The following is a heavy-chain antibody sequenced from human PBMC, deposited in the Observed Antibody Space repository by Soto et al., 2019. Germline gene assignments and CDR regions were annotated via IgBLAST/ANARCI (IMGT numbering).Heavy chain of an antibody. D-gene: IGHD2-15*01. CDR3: ARWADCSGGSCYPYYYYGMDV. CDR2: ISSSGSTI. J-gene: IGHJ6*02. CDR1: GFTFSSYE. Sequence: GGSLRLSCAASGFTFSSYEMNWVRQAPGKGLEWVSYISSSGSTIYYADSVKGRFTISRDNAKNSLYLQMNSLRAEDTAVYYCARWADCSGGSCYPYYYYGMDVWGQGTTVTVSS. V-gene: IGHV3-48*03.